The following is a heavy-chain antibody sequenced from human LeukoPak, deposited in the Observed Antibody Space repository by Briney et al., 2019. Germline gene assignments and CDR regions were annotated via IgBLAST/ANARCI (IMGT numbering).Heavy chain of an antibody. D-gene: IGHD6-13*01. CDR3: ARGRIAAAGTSYYYYYYMDV. V-gene: IGHV3-20*04. J-gene: IGHJ6*03. Sequence: AGGSLRLSCAASGFTFDDYGMSWVRQAPGKGLEWVSGINWNGGSTGYADSVKGRFTISRDNAKNSLYLQMNSLRAEDTALYYCARGRIAAAGTSYYYYYYMDVWGKGTTVTVSS. CDR1: GFTFDDYG. CDR2: INWNGGST.